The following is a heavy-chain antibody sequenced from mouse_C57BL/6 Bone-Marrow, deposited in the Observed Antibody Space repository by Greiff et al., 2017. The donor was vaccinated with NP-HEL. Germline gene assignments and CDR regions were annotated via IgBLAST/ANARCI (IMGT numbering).Heavy chain of an antibody. J-gene: IGHJ2*01. V-gene: IGHV1-82*01. CDR2: IYPGDGDT. CDR3: ARGDVGY. Sequence: VMLVESGPVLVKPGPSVKISCKASGFTFTDYYMHWVKQSHGKGLEWIGRIYPGDGDTNYNGKFKGKATLTADKSSSTAYMQLSSLTSEDSAVYFCARGDVGYWGQGTTLTVSS. D-gene: IGHD3-3*01. CDR1: GFTFTDYY.